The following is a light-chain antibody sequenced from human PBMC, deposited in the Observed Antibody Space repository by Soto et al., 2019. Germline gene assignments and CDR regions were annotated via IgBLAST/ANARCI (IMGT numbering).Light chain of an antibody. V-gene: IGKV1-5*01. J-gene: IGKJ4*01. CDR2: DAS. Sequence: DIPMTQSPSTLSASVGDRVTITCRASQSISSWLAWYKQKPGKAPKLLIYDASSLESGVPSRFSGSGSGTEFPLTISSLQPDDFATYYCQQYNSYPLTFGGGTKVEIK. CDR3: QQYNSYPLT. CDR1: QSISSW.